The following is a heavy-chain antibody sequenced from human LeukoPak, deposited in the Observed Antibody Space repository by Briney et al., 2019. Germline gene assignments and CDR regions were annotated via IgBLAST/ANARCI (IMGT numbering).Heavy chain of an antibody. CDR2: IHNSRGT. V-gene: IGHV4-31*03. D-gene: IGHD4-23*01. J-gene: IGHJ5*02. CDR3: GKVGGNSNS. CDR1: GGSISSGDYY. Sequence: PSETLSLTCIVSGGSISSGDYYWSWIRQHPGKGLEWIGSIHNSRGTSYNPSLESRLTTSLDTSENQFFLKMSSVTAADTAMYYCGKVGGNSNSWGQGTLVTVSS.